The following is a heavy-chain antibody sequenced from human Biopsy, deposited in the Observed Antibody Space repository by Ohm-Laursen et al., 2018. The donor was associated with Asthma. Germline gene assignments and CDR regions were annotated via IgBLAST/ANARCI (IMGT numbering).Heavy chain of an antibody. CDR3: ARTFHFWSPYHAEHYQL. CDR2: IKHDGSEK. CDR1: GFTFGDYW. V-gene: IGHV3-7*01. D-gene: IGHD3-3*01. Sequence: SLRLSCKASGFTFGDYWMSWVRQVPGKGLEWVANIKHDGSEKNHVDSLKGRFTISRDNAKNLLFLQMNSLRAEDTAVYYCARTFHFWSPYHAEHYQLWGQGTLVTVSS. J-gene: IGHJ1*01.